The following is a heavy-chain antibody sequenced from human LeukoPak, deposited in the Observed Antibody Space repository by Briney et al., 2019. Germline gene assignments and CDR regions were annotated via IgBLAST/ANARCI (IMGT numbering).Heavy chain of an antibody. CDR1: GYTFTSYG. V-gene: IGHV1-18*01. J-gene: IGHJ4*02. Sequence: ASVKVSCKASGYTFTSYGISWVRQAPGQGLEWMGWISAYNGNTNYAQKLQGRVTMTTDTSTSTAYMELRSLRSDDTAVYYCARDRRYYDSSGYFAGNYFDYWGQGTLVTVSS. CDR3: ARDRRYYDSSGYFAGNYFDY. CDR2: ISAYNGNT. D-gene: IGHD3-22*01.